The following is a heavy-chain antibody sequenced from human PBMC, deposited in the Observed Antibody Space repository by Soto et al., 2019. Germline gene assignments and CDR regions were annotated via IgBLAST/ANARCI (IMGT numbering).Heavy chain of an antibody. Sequence: QEQLVESGGGVVHPGRSLRLSCAASGFTFSDFGMHWVRQAPGKGLEWLALISSDGSNKFYADSVKGRFTISRDSSEKNLYLQMNRLKIDDTAVYYCAKDLSGGPMGMSLASWGQGTLVTVSS. CDR3: AKDLSGGPMGMSLAS. V-gene: IGHV3-30*18. J-gene: IGHJ4*02. CDR1: GFTFSDFG. CDR2: ISSDGSNK. D-gene: IGHD3-10*01.